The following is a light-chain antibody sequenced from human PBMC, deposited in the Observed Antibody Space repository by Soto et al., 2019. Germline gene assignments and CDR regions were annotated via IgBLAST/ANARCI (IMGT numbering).Light chain of an antibody. V-gene: IGLV4-69*01. CDR1: SGHSTYT. CDR3: QTWGTGKGV. J-gene: IGLJ2*01. Sequence: QLVLTQSPSASASLGVSVKLTCTLSSGHSTYTIAWHQQQPEKGPRYLMKVNSDGSHNKGDGIPDRFSGSSSGAERYLTISSLQSEDEADYYCQTWGTGKGVFGGGTQLTVL. CDR2: VNSDGSH.